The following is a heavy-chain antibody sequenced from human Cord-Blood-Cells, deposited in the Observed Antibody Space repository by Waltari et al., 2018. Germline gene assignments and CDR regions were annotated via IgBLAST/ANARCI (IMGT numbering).Heavy chain of an antibody. D-gene: IGHD6-19*01. Sequence: EVQLVESGGGLVQPGGSLRLSCAASGFTFSSYWMHWVRQAPGKGLVWVARINSDGSSTSYADSVKGRFTISRDNAKNTLDLQMNSLRAEDTAVYYCARDMSSGYYYGMDVWGQGTTVTVSS. CDR1: GFTFSSYW. J-gene: IGHJ6*02. CDR3: ARDMSSGYYYGMDV. CDR2: INSDGSST. V-gene: IGHV3-74*01.